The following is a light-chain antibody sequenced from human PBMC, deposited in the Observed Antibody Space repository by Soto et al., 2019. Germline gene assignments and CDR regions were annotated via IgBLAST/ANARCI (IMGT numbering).Light chain of an antibody. CDR3: QQRSNWPLT. CDR2: GAS. CDR1: HTVSSHY. Sequence: SVLTDSGGTLSFSPGEVAALSCWASHTVSSHYLAWYQQRPGQAPRLIIYGASSRATGIPDRFSGSGSGTDFTLTISRLEPEDFAVYYCQQRSNWPLTFGGGTKVDIK. J-gene: IGKJ4*01. V-gene: IGKV3D-20*02.